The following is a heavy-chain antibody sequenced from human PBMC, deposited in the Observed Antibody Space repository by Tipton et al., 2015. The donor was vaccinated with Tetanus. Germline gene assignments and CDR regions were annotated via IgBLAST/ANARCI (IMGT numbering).Heavy chain of an antibody. CDR1: GDPLVRGGYY. Sequence: TLSLTCTVSGDPLVRGGYYWTWIRHLPGKGLEWIGYIYHTGAAHYNPSLKSRVTLSVDMSKNQFFLKMISMTAADTAVYFCARDFGSNHNWFDPWGQGTPVTVSS. J-gene: IGHJ5*02. CDR2: IYHTGAA. V-gene: IGHV4-31*03. D-gene: IGHD6-13*01. CDR3: ARDFGSNHNWFDP.